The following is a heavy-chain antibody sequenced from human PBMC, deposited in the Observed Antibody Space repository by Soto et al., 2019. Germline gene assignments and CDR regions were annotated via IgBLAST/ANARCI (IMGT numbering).Heavy chain of an antibody. CDR1: GFTFSSYG. Sequence: QVQLVGSGGGVVQPGRSLRLSCAASGFTFSSYGMRWVRQAPGKGLEWVADIWYDGSNKYYADSVKGRFTISRDNSKNALYLQMNSLRAEDRAVYYCARDQSPFPDFWSGYYIPFYYGMDVWVQGTTVTVSS. V-gene: IGHV3-33*01. CDR2: IWYDGSNK. J-gene: IGHJ6*02. CDR3: ARDQSPFPDFWSGYYIPFYYGMDV. D-gene: IGHD3-3*01.